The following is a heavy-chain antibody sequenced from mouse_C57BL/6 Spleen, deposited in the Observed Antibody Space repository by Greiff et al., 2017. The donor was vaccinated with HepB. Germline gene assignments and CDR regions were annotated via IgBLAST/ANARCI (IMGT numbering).Heavy chain of an antibody. V-gene: IGHV5-4*01. CDR2: ISDGGSYT. Sequence: EVQGVESGGGLVKPGGSLKLSCAASGFTFSSYAMSWVRQTPEKRLEWVATISDGGSYTYYPDNVKGRFTISRDNAKNNLYLQMSHLKSEDTAMYYCARDRDPIYYGNHYYAMDDWGQGTSVTVSS. CDR3: ARDRDPIYYGNHYYAMDD. D-gene: IGHD2-1*01. CDR1: GFTFSSYA. J-gene: IGHJ4*01.